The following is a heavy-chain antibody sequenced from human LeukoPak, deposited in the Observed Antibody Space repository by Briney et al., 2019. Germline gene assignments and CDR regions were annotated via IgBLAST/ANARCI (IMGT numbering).Heavy chain of an antibody. CDR1: GGSISSGSYY. J-gene: IGHJ4*02. D-gene: IGHD2-15*01. Sequence: PSQTLSLTCTVSGGSISSGSYYWSWIRQPAGKGLEWIGRIYTSGSTNYNPSLKSRVTISVDTSKNRFSLKLSSVTAADTAVYYCARAKPLGYCSGGSCYRTHYFDYWGQGTLVTVSS. V-gene: IGHV4-61*02. CDR2: IYTSGST. CDR3: ARAKPLGYCSGGSCYRTHYFDY.